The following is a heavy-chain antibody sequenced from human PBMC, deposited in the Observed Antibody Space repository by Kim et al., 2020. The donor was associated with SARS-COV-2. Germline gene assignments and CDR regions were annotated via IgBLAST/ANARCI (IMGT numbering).Heavy chain of an antibody. D-gene: IGHD6-19*01. CDR2: IWYDGSNK. CDR1: GFTFSSYG. V-gene: IGHV3-33*06. Sequence: GGSLRLSCAASGFTFSSYGMHCVRQAPGKGLEWVAVIWYDGSNKYYADSVKGRFTISRDNSKNTLYLQMNSLRAEDTAVYYCAKDSSGWYGPYGMDVWGQGTTVTVSS. CDR3: AKDSSGWYGPYGMDV. J-gene: IGHJ6*02.